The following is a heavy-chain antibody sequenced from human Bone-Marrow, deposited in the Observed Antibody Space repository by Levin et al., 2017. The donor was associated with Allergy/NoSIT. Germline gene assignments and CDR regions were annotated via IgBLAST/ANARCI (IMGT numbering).Heavy chain of an antibody. Sequence: ASVKVSCAASGFTFSNYWMHWVRQAPGKGLVWVSVINSDGSSTSYADSVKGRFTISRDNVKNTLYLQMNSLRVEDTAVYYCARGLRGAVGCGDYWGQGTLVTVSS. CDR1: GFTFSNYW. D-gene: IGHD6-13*01. V-gene: IGHV3-74*01. CDR3: ARGLRGAVGCGDY. CDR2: INSDGSST. J-gene: IGHJ4*02.